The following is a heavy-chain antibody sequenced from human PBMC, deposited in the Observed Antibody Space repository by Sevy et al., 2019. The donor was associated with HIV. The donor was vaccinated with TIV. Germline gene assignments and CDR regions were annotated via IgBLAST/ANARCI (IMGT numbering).Heavy chain of an antibody. D-gene: IGHD1-7*01. CDR3: AREKMAGTVEPPHGFDF. J-gene: IGHJ4*02. CDR1: GGSVSSGDYY. Sequence: SETLSLTCSVSGGSVSSGDYYWGWIRQSPGKGLECIGYISYRTTTNYNPSLKSRITISVDSSKNQFSLRLTSVTAADTALYYCAREKMAGTVEPPHGFDFWGQGALVTVSS. CDR2: ISYRTTT. V-gene: IGHV4-61*08.